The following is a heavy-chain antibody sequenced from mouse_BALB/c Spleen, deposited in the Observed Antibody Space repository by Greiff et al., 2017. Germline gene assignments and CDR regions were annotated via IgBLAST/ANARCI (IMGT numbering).Heavy chain of an antibody. CDR2: ISTYYGDA. D-gene: IGHD1-1*01. J-gene: IGHJ2*01. Sequence: VQLQQSGAELVRPGVSVKISCKGSGYTFTDYAMHWVKQSHAKSLEWIGVISTYYGDASYNQKFKGKATMTVDKSSSTAYMELRSLTSEDSAVYYCARGGVYYYGSSMYYFDYWGQGTTLTVSS. CDR3: ARGGVYYYGSSMYYFDY. CDR1: GYTFTDYA. V-gene: IGHV1S137*01.